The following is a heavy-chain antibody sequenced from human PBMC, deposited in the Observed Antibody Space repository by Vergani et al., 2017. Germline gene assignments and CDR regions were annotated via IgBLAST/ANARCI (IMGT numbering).Heavy chain of an antibody. CDR2: IIPIFGTA. CDR1: GGTFSSYA. V-gene: IGHV1-69*06. D-gene: IGHD2-2*01. CDR3: ASATGYCSSTSCYNFDY. Sequence: QVQLVQSGAEVKKPGSSVKVSCKASGGTFSSYAISWVRPAPGQGLEWMGGIIPIFGTANYAQKFQGRVTITADKSTSTAYMELSSLRSEDTAVYYCASATGYCSSTSCYNFDYWGQGTLVTVSS. J-gene: IGHJ4*02.